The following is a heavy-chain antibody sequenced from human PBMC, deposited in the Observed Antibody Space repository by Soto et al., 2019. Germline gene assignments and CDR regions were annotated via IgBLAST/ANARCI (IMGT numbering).Heavy chain of an antibody. CDR3: VHSAISSWQPDY. J-gene: IGHJ4*02. CDR2: IYWDDDK. CDR1: GFSLSTSGVG. V-gene: IGHV2-5*02. D-gene: IGHD6-13*01. Sequence: GSGPYAGEPTQTLTLTCTLSGFSLSTSGVGVGWIRQPPGKALEWLALIYWDDDKRYSPSLKSRLTITKDTSKNQVVLTMTNMDPVDTATYYCVHSAISSWQPDYWGQGTLVTAPQ.